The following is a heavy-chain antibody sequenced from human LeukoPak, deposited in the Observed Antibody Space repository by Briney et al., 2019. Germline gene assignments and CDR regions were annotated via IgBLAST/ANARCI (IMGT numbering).Heavy chain of an antibody. V-gene: IGHV4-59*01. CDR1: GVSISDYY. CDR3: ARRTYYDTLTGYNYWYFDL. Sequence: RTSETLSLTCTVSGVSISDYYWSWVGQPPGKGLEWIGYIYYTGSTDYNPSLKSRVTMSVDTSKNQFSLNLRSVTATDTAVYYCARRTYYDTLTGYNYWYFDLWGRGTLVTVSS. D-gene: IGHD3-9*01. J-gene: IGHJ2*01. CDR2: IYYTGST.